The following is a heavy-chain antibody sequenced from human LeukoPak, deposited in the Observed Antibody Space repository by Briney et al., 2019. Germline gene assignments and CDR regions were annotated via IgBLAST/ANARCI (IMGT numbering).Heavy chain of an antibody. D-gene: IGHD1-26*01. V-gene: IGHV1-69*04. CDR2: IIPILGIA. J-gene: IGHJ4*02. CDR3: ARLGSSGSYLN. CDR1: GGTFSSYA. Sequence: SVKVSCKASGGTFSSYAISWVRQAPGQGLEWMGRIIPILGIANYAQKFQGRVTITADKSTSTAYMELSSLRSEDTAVYYCARLGSSGSYLNWGQGTLVTVSS.